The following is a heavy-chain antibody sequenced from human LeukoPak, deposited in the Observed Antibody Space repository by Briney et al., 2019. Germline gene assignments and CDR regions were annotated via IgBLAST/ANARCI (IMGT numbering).Heavy chain of an antibody. CDR2: INAGNGNT. D-gene: IGHD3-9*01. CDR3: ARDLLTGIGFMDPYYMDV. V-gene: IGHV1-3*03. J-gene: IGHJ6*03. CDR1: GYTFTSYT. Sequence: ASVKVSCKASGYTFTSYTIHWVRQAPGQRLEWMGWINAGNGNTKYSQEFQDRVTITRDTSASTAYMELSSLRSEDMAVYYCARDLLTGIGFMDPYYMDVWGKGTTVTVSS.